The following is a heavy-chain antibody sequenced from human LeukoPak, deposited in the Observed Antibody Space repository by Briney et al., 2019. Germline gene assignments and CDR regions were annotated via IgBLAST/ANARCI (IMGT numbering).Heavy chain of an antibody. CDR3: AKDNDNLGIFDY. CDR2: ISGGGGST. V-gene: IGHV3-23*01. Sequence: PGGSLRLSCAASGFSFSSYAMSWVRQAPGKGLEWVSAISGGGGSTYYADSVKGRFTISRDNSKNTLYLQMNSLRAEDTAVYYCAKDNDNLGIFDYWGQGTLVTVSS. D-gene: IGHD7-27*01. J-gene: IGHJ4*02. CDR1: GFSFSSYA.